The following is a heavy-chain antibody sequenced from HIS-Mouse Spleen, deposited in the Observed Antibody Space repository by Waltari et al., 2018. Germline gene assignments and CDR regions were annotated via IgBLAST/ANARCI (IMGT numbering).Heavy chain of an antibody. Sequence: QLQLQESGPGLVKPSETLSLTCTVSGGSISSSSYYWGWIRQPPGKGLEGIGRIYFSGGTYYHPSIKRRVTISVDTSKNQFSLKLSSVTAADTAVYYCAREIPYSSSWYDWYFDLWGRGTLVTVSS. CDR2: IYFSGGT. V-gene: IGHV4-39*07. CDR1: GGSISSSSYY. D-gene: IGHD6-13*01. CDR3: AREIPYSSSWYDWYFDL. J-gene: IGHJ2*01.